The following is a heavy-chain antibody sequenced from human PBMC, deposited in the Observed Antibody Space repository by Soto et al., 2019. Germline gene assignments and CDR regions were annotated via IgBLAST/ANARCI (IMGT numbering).Heavy chain of an antibody. V-gene: IGHV5-51*01. CDR1: GDTFSNFW. D-gene: IGHD6-13*01. CDR2: IYPGDYAT. J-gene: IGHJ4*02. Sequence: GESRKTCCQWSGDTFSNFWIAWLRQLRWKGLEWMWIIYPGDYATRYSPSFHGKVTISADRSIGTAYLQWSSLEASDSAFYFCARCPRSSPYFDYWGQGALVTVSS. CDR3: ARCPRSSPYFDY.